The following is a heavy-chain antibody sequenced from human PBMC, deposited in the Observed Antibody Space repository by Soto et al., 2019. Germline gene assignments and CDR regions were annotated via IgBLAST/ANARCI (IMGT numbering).Heavy chain of an antibody. CDR3: AREGGSYDSGGYLIRGAFDI. CDR1: GDSISRIDYY. CDR2: IYFRGNT. Sequence: LSLTCSVSGDSISRIDYYWTWIRQHPEKGLEWIGNIYFRGNTYYSPSLESRLTISVDTSKNQFSLKLTSVTAADTAVYYCAREGGSYDSGGYLIRGAFDIWGQGTMVTVSS. D-gene: IGHD3-22*01. V-gene: IGHV4-31*03. J-gene: IGHJ3*02.